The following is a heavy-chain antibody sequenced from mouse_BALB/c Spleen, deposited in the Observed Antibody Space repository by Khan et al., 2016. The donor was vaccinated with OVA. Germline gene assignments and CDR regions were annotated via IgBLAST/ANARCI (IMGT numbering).Heavy chain of an antibody. CDR1: GYTFTSYV. CDR2: IYPYNDDT. V-gene: IGHV1S136*01. Sequence: IQLVQPGPELVKPGASVKMSCKASGYTFTSYVMHWLRQKPGQGLEWIGYIYPYNDDTKYNEKFKGKATLTSDKSSSTAYMELSSLTSEDSAVYYCAKNYRYDAYFDYWGQGTTLTVSS. D-gene: IGHD2-14*01. CDR3: AKNYRYDAYFDY. J-gene: IGHJ2*01.